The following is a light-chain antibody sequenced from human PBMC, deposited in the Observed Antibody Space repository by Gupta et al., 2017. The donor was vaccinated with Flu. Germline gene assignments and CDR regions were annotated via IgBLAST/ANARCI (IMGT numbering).Light chain of an antibody. J-gene: IGLJ2*01. CDR2: EVS. CDR3: SSYTSSSTLVV. Sequence: QSALTQPASVSGSPGQSIPISCTGTSSDVGGYNLVSWYRQHPGRAPKLMIFEVSNRPSGVSNRFSGSKSGNTASLTISGLQADDEAYYYCSSYTSSSTLVVFGGGTKLTVL. CDR1: SSDVGGYNL. V-gene: IGLV2-14*01.